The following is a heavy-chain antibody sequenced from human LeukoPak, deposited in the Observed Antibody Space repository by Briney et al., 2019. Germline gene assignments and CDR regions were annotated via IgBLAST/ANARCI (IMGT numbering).Heavy chain of an antibody. CDR1: GYTFRSHA. D-gene: IGHD6-13*01. V-gene: IGHV1-8*01. CDR2: ISSYDGTT. CDR3: ARGPSGSWSSRVRYMDV. Sequence: ASVKVSCEASGYTFRSHAISWVRQAPGQGLEWMGWISSYDGTTKYAQKFQGRVTITWNTSISTAFMDLSSLRSEDTAVYYCARGPSGSWSSRVRYMDVWGKGTTVTVSS. J-gene: IGHJ6*03.